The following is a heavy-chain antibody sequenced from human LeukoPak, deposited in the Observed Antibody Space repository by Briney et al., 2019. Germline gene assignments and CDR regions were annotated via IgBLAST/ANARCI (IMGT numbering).Heavy chain of an antibody. CDR2: ISGSGGST. D-gene: IGHD3-9*01. Sequence: GGSLRPSCAASGFTFSSYAMSWVRQAPGKGLEWVSAISGSGGSTYYADSVKGRFTISRDNSKNTLYLQMNSLRAEDTAVYYCAKEGPILTGYYTERYFDYWGQGTLVTVSS. CDR1: GFTFSSYA. V-gene: IGHV3-23*01. CDR3: AKEGPILTGYYTERYFDY. J-gene: IGHJ4*02.